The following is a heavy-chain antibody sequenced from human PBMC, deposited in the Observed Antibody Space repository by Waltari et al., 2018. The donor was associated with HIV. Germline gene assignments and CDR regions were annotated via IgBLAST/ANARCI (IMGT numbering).Heavy chain of an antibody. V-gene: IGHV3-23*01. CDR3: AKESGAIGTPLNDY. D-gene: IGHD1-26*01. J-gene: IGHJ4*02. CDR2: SRERGDGT. CDR1: GFTFNKYA. Sequence: EVHLLESGGGLVQPGGSLRLSCAASGFTFNKYAMGWVRQAPGKGLEWVSVSRERGDGTYYADAVKGRFTISRDNSKGTLYLQMNSLRVEDTAVYYCAKESGAIGTPLNDYWGQGTLVTVSS.